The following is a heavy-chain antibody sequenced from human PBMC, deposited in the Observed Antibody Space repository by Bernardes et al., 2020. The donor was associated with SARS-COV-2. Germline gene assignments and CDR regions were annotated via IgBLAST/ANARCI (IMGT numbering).Heavy chain of an antibody. CDR2: ISGYSGKT. CDR3: ARTDYDFLSGFSPAGYFDL. J-gene: IGHJ2*01. CDR1: DYTFTNYG. V-gene: IGHV1-18*04. Sequence: ASVKVSCKASDYTFTNYGITWVRQAPGQGLEWVGWISGYSGKTNNAQRFQGRVSMTTDTSTSTASMELRGLTSDDTAVYYCARTDYDFLSGFSPAGYFDLWGRGTLVTVSS. D-gene: IGHD3-3*01.